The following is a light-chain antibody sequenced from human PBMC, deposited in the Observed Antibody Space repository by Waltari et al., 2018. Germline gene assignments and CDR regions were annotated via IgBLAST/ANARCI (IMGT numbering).Light chain of an antibody. Sequence: DIQMTQSPSSLSASVGDRVTITCQASQDISNHLNWYQQKPGKAPKLLSHDASKLETGVPSRFSGRGSGTDFTFPISSLQPEDIATYYCQQYDNLPPYTFGLGTKLEIK. CDR2: DAS. CDR1: QDISNH. J-gene: IGKJ2*01. CDR3: QQYDNLPPYT. V-gene: IGKV1-33*01.